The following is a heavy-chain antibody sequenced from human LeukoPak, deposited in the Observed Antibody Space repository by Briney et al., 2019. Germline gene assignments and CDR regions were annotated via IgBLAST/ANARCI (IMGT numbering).Heavy chain of an antibody. D-gene: IGHD6-19*01. CDR2: ISRSSNTI. Sequence: GGSQRLSCTASGFIFSDYDMEWVRQAPGKGLEWISHISRSSNTIYYADSVKGRFTTSRDNAKNSLYLEINSLRAEDTAVYYCAKGQHQYSSASVVCFDPWGQETLVTVSS. CDR1: GFIFSDYD. V-gene: IGHV3-48*01. CDR3: AKGQHQYSSASVVCFDP. J-gene: IGHJ5*02.